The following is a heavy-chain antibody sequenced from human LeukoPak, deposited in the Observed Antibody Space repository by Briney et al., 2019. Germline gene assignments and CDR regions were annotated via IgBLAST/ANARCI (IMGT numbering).Heavy chain of an antibody. D-gene: IGHD6-13*01. Sequence: PSETLSLTCAVYGESFSGYYWSWIRQPPGKGLEWIGEINHSGSTNYNPSLKSRVTISVDTSKNQFSLKLSSVTAADTAVYYCARGRQQLVLLRSWYFDYWGQGTLVTVSS. CDR3: ARGRQQLVLLRSWYFDY. CDR2: INHSGST. CDR1: GESFSGYY. J-gene: IGHJ4*02. V-gene: IGHV4-34*01.